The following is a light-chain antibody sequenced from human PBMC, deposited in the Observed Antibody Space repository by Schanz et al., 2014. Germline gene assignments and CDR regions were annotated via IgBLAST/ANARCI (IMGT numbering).Light chain of an antibody. J-gene: IGLJ1*01. CDR1: SSDVGSYNL. CDR2: EGS. V-gene: IGLV2-14*02. Sequence: QSALTQPPSASGSPGQSVTISCTGTSSDVGSYNLVSWYQHHPGKAPKLMIYEGSKRPSGVPDRFSGSKSGNTASLTISGLQAEDEADYYCSSYTSSTTPFVFGTGTKLTVL. CDR3: SSYTSSTTPFV.